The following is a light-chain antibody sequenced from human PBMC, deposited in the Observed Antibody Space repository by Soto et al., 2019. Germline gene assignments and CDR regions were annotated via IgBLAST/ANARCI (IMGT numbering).Light chain of an antibody. Sequence: AIQLTQSPSSLSASVGDRVTITCRASQAINNALDWYQQKPGMAPSLLIYDASTLESGVPSRFNGSGSATDVTLTISSLEHVDFGTECCQQLNHDRFPFGPGTKVDVK. CDR2: DAS. V-gene: IGKV1D-13*01. CDR3: QQLNHDRFP. J-gene: IGKJ3*01. CDR1: QAINNA.